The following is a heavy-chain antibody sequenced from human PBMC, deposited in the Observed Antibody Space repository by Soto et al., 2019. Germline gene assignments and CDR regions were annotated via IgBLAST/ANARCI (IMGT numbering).Heavy chain of an antibody. J-gene: IGHJ3*02. V-gene: IGHV3-30*02. CDR2: ISNDGSNK. Sequence: PGGSLRLSCAASGFTFSSYAMSWVRQAPGKGLEYVAVISNDGSNKYYADSVKGRFTISRDNSKNTLYLQMSSLRAEDTAVYYCVKDSLRWLGAFDIWGQGTMVTVSS. CDR1: GFTFSSYA. CDR3: VKDSLRWLGAFDI. D-gene: IGHD4-17*01.